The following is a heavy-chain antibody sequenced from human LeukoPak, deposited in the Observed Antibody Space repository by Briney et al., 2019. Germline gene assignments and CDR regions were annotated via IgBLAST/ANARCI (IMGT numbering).Heavy chain of an antibody. D-gene: IGHD6-6*01. CDR2: IKQDGSEK. V-gene: IGHV3-7*01. CDR3: ARDGTIAARPT. Sequence: PGGSLRLSCAAAEFTFSTYWMSWVRQAPGKGLEWVANIKQDGSEKYYVDSLKGRFTISRDNAKNSLYLQMNSLGAEDTAVYYCARDGTIAARPTWGQGTLVTVSS. J-gene: IGHJ5*02. CDR1: EFTFSTYW.